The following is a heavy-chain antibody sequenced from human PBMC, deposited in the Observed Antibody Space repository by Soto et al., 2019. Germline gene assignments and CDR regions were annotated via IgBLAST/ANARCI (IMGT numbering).Heavy chain of an antibody. V-gene: IGHV4-30-4*01. D-gene: IGHD4-17*01. CDR1: GGSISNGDYY. Sequence: QVQLQESGPGLVKPSQTLSLTCTVSGGSISNGDYYWSWIRQPPGKGLEWIGYIYYNGITHYNPSLTSRLTMSVDTSTHQFSLKLTSVTAADTAVYYCARGLSVTVTTPSYYFDYWGQGTLVTVSS. J-gene: IGHJ4*02. CDR3: ARGLSVTVTTPSYYFDY. CDR2: IYYNGIT.